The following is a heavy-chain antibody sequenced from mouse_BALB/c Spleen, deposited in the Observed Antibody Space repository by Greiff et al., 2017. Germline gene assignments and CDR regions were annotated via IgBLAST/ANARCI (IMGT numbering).Heavy chain of an antibody. CDR1: GFNIKDTY. CDR3: ASTDYYYAMDY. V-gene: IGHV14-3*02. J-gene: IGHJ4*01. Sequence: EVQLQQSGAELVKPGASVKLSCTASGFNIKDTYMHWVKQRPEQGLEWIGRIDPANGNTKYDPKFQGKATITADTSSNTAYLQLSSLTSEDTAVYYCASTDYYYAMDYWGQGTSVTVSS. CDR2: IDPANGNT. D-gene: IGHD6-1*01.